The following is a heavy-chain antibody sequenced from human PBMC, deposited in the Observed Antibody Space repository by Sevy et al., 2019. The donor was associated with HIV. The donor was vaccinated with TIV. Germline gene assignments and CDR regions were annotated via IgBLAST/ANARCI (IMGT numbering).Heavy chain of an antibody. CDR3: AKDHYTAVTIFGVITPGYYGMDV. V-gene: IGHV3-23*01. J-gene: IGHJ6*02. CDR1: GFTFNDYA. CDR2: ITGRGDTT. D-gene: IGHD3-3*01. Sequence: GGSLRLSCAASGFTFNDYAMSWVRQAPGRGLEWVSTITGRGDTTNYADSVKGRSTISRDNSKNTLYRQMNSLRAEDSAVYYCAKDHYTAVTIFGVITPGYYGMDVWGQGSTVTVSS.